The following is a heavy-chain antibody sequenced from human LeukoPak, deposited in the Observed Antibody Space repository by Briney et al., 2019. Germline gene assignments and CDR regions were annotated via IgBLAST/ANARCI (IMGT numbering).Heavy chain of an antibody. J-gene: IGHJ4*02. CDR1: GGSISSYY. CDR2: IYHSGST. Sequence: SETLSLTCTVSGGSISSYYWSWIRQPPGKGLEWIGSIYHSGSTYYNPSLKSRVTISVDTSKNQFSLKLTSVTAADTAMYYCARVLFSTGWFDYWGQGTLVTVSS. CDR3: ARVLFSTGWFDY. D-gene: IGHD6-19*01. V-gene: IGHV4-38-2*02.